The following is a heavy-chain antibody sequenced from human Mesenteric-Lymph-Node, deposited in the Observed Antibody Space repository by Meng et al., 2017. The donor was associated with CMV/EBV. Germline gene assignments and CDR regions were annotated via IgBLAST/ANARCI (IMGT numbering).Heavy chain of an antibody. Sequence: ASVKVSCKASGYTFSGYYIHWVRQAPGQGLEWVGYINPNSGGSNYAQKFQGRVTMTRDTDTPISTVYMELSRLRFDDTAVYYCTTDRYNRIDGGHWFDPWGQGTLVTVSS. V-gene: IGHV1-2*02. D-gene: IGHD1-14*01. CDR3: TTDRYNRIDGGHWFDP. CDR2: INPNSGGS. CDR1: GYTFSGYY. J-gene: IGHJ5*02.